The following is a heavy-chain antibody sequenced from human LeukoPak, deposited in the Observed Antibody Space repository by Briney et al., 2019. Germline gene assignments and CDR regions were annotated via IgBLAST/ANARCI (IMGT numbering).Heavy chain of an antibody. Sequence: GGSLRLSCAASGFTFSDYYMSWIRQAPGNWLECVSYISGSGSVVYYADSVKGRFTISRDNAKNSLYLQMNSLRAEDTAVYYCARARGSYAFDIWGQGTMVTVSS. CDR2: ISGSGSVV. J-gene: IGHJ3*02. V-gene: IGHV3-11*01. CDR3: ARARGSYAFDI. CDR1: GFTFSDYY. D-gene: IGHD5-24*01.